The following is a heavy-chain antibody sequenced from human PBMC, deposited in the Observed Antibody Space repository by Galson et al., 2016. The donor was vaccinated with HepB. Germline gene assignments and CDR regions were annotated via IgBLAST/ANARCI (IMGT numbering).Heavy chain of an antibody. D-gene: IGHD5-12*01. Sequence: SLRLSCAASGFPFSSYDMHWVRQPAGKGLEWVSGIGSAGDPFYAGSVKGRFTISRENANNYLYLQMNSLTAGDTAVYYCARASWGGGYGPFHDYWGQGTRVTVSS. CDR2: IGSAGDP. J-gene: IGHJ4*02. V-gene: IGHV3-13*05. CDR1: GFPFSSYD. CDR3: ARASWGGGYGPFHDY.